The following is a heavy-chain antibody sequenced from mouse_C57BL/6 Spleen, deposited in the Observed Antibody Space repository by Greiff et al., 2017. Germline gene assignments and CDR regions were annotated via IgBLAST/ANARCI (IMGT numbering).Heavy chain of an antibody. Sequence: QVQLQQSGTELVKPGASVKLSCKASGYTFTSYWMHWVKQRPGQGLEWIGNINPSNGGTNYNEKFKSKATLTVDKSYSTAYRQLSSLTSEDSAVYYCARGDYYGSSLLAMDYWGQGTSVTVSS. CDR2: INPSNGGT. V-gene: IGHV1-53*01. CDR3: ARGDYYGSSLLAMDY. D-gene: IGHD1-1*01. J-gene: IGHJ4*01. CDR1: GYTFTSYW.